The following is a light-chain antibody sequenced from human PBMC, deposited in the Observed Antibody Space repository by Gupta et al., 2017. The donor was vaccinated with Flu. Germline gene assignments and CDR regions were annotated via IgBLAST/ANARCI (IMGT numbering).Light chain of an antibody. CDR1: QGIRND. CDR2: AAS. Sequence: PSYLSASAGDRVTITCRASQGIRNDLGWYQQKPGNAPKRLIYAASSLQSGVPSSFSSSGSGTEFTLPISSLQPEDFATYYCRQHNSYPQTFGQGTKVEIK. CDR3: RQHNSYPQT. V-gene: IGKV1-17*01. J-gene: IGKJ1*01.